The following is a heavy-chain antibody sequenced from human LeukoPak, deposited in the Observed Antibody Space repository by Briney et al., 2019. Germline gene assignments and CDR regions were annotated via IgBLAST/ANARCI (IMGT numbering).Heavy chain of an antibody. CDR2: ISGSGGST. V-gene: IGHV3-23*01. Sequence: SGGSLRLSCAASGFTFSSYAMSWVRQAPGKGLEWVSAISGSGGSTYYADSVKGRFTISRDNSKNTLYLQMNSLRAEDTAVYYCAKGSYSSSFVSYYMDVWGKGTTVTVSS. CDR3: AKGSYSSSFVSYYMDV. J-gene: IGHJ6*03. D-gene: IGHD6-6*01. CDR1: GFTFSSYA.